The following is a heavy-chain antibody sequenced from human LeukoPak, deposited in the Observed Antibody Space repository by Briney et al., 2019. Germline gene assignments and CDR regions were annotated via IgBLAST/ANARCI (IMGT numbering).Heavy chain of an antibody. CDR1: GFAFSSYA. CDR2: ISYDGSNK. CDR3: AREGAAAGCDY. J-gene: IGHJ4*02. D-gene: IGHD6-13*01. Sequence: PGRSLRLSCAASGFAFSSYAMHWVRQAPGKGLEWVAVISYDGSNKYYADSVKGRFTISRDNSKNTLYLQMNSLRAEDTAVYYCAREGAAAGCDYWGQGTLVTVSS. V-gene: IGHV3-30*04.